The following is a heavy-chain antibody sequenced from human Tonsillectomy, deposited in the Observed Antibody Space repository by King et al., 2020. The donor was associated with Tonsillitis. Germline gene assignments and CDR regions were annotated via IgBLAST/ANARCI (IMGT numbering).Heavy chain of an antibody. CDR2: MYYSGST. D-gene: IGHD4-23*01. V-gene: IGHV4-59*08. CDR1: GGSISSYF. J-gene: IGHJ3*02. CDR3: ARLAGGNSANAFDT. Sequence: VQLQESGPGLVKPSETLSLTCTVSGGSISSYFWSWIRQPPGKGLECIGYMYYSGSTNYNPSLKSRVTISIDTSKNQFSMKVSSVTAADTAVYYCARLAGGNSANAFDTRGQGTMCTVSS.